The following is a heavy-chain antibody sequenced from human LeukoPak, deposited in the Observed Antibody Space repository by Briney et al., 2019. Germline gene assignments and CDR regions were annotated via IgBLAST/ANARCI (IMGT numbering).Heavy chain of an antibody. CDR1: GYNLTGYY. CDR2: INPNSGGT. V-gene: IGHV1-2*06. J-gene: IGHJ4*02. CDR3: ASPYCSSTSCSLFDY. Sequence: ASVKVSCKASGYNLTGYYMHWVRQAPGQGLEWMGRINPNSGGTNYAQKFQGRVTMTRDTSISTAYMELSRLRSDDTAVYYCASPYCSSTSCSLFDYWGQGTLVTVSS. D-gene: IGHD2-2*01.